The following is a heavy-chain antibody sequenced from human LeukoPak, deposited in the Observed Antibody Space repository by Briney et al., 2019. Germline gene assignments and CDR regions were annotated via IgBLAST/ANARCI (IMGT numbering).Heavy chain of an antibody. CDR3: ARSQSGVFDV. CDR1: GFTFTNYW. D-gene: IGHD2-15*01. Sequence: GGSLRLSCVVSGFTFTNYWMHWVRHVPGKGLVWVARMNSDGTSIIHADSVKGRFTISRDNAESTLYLQMNGLRPEDTALYYCARSQSGVFDVWGQGTMVIVSS. J-gene: IGHJ3*01. CDR2: MNSDGTSI. V-gene: IGHV3-74*01.